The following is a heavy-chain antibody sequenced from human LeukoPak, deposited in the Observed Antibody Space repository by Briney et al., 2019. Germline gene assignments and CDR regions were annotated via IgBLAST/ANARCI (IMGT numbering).Heavy chain of an antibody. Sequence: GGSMRLSCAPSGFTFSSSAMSWVRPAPGKGLWWVSAISGSGDRTHYDALEKRRFTVSRDTYTNTLFLKLNSLRAEDTAKYCCAKLLRGVVVPYFDSWGQGTLVTVSS. CDR1: GFTFSSSA. V-gene: IGHV3-23*01. D-gene: IGHD3-10*01. J-gene: IGHJ4*02. CDR2: ISGSGDRT. CDR3: AKLLRGVVVPYFDS.